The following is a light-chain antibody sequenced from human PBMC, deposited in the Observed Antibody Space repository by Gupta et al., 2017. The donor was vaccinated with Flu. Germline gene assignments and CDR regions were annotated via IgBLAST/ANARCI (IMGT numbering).Light chain of an antibody. Sequence: DIQMTQSPSSVSASVGDIVTITCRASQGINAYLNWYQQKPGRAPRPLVYAASNLRSGVPSRFRGSGSGSDFTLTINGRQPEDFATYYCHQSVSMPWTFGQGTEVQIK. CDR1: QGINAY. J-gene: IGKJ1*01. V-gene: IGKV1-39*01. CDR2: AAS. CDR3: HQSVSMPWT.